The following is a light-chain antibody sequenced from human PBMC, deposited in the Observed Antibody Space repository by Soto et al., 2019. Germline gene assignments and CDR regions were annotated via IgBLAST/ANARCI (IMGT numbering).Light chain of an antibody. CDR2: DVS. J-gene: IGLJ1*01. CDR1: SSDVGGYNH. CDR3: SSYSSSSTSSV. V-gene: IGLV2-14*03. Sequence: QSALTQPASVSGSPGQSISISCTGSSSDVGGYNHVSWYQQHPGKAPKLMIYDVSNRPSGVSNRFSGSKSGNTASLTISGLQAEDEGDYYCSSYSSSSTSSVFGTGTKVTVL.